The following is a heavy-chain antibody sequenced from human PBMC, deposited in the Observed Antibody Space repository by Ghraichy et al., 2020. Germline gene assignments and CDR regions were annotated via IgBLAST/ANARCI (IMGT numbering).Heavy chain of an antibody. CDR1: GGSFSGYY. Sequence: SETLSLTCAVYGGSFSGYYWSWIRQPPGKGLEWIGEINHSGSTNYNPSLKSRVTISVDTSKNQFSLKLSSVTAADTAVYYCARNVGVWLISNFHFDYWGQGTLVTVSS. CDR3: ARNVGVWLISNFHFDY. CDR2: INHSGST. J-gene: IGHJ4*02. V-gene: IGHV4-34*01. D-gene: IGHD5-18*01.